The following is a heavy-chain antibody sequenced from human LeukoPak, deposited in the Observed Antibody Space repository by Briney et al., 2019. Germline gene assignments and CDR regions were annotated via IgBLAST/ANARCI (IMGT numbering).Heavy chain of an antibody. Sequence: GGSLRLSCAASGFTFSSYAMRWVRQAPGKGLEWVSSISGSGVSTYYADSVKGRFTISRDNSKNTLNLQMDSLRVEDTAVYYCAKRSGTSYYFDYWGQGTLVTVSS. CDR3: AKRSGTSYYFDY. CDR1: GFTFSSYA. CDR2: ISGSGVST. J-gene: IGHJ4*02. V-gene: IGHV3-23*01. D-gene: IGHD2-2*01.